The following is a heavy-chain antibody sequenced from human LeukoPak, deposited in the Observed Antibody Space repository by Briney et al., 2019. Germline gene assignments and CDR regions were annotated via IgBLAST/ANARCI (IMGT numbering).Heavy chain of an antibody. D-gene: IGHD3-3*01. CDR1: GYTFISYG. J-gene: IGHJ5*02. CDR3: AREDRFTLDP. CDR2: ISAYNGNT. V-gene: IGHV1-18*01. Sequence: ASVKVSCKASGYTFISYGITWVRQAPGQGLEWMGWISAYNGNTNYAQKLQGRVTMTTDTSTSTAYMELSSLRSEDTAVYYCAREDRFTLDPWGQGTLVTVSS.